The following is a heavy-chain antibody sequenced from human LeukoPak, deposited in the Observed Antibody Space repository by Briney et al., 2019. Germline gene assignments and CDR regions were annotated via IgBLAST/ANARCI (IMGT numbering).Heavy chain of an antibody. CDR2: ISYDGLNI. Sequence: GRFLRLSCAASGFTFKTSGMHWVRQAPGKGLEWVSIISYDGLNIYYTDSVRGRFTVSRDNSQNTLFLQMNSLRPEDTALYYCAKDRRSDSGYPDHWGQGTLVIVSS. J-gene: IGHJ4*02. V-gene: IGHV3-30*18. CDR1: GFTFKTSG. CDR3: AKDRRSDSGYPDH. D-gene: IGHD5-12*01.